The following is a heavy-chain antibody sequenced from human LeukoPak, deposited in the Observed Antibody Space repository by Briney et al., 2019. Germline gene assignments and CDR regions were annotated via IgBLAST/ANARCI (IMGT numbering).Heavy chain of an antibody. CDR2: IYYSGST. D-gene: IGHD1-26*01. J-gene: IGHJ4*02. V-gene: IGHV4-59*08. CDR3: AKSGGYGLIDY. Sequence: SETLSLTCTVSGGSISSYYWSWIRQPPGKGLEWIGYIYYSGSTNYSPSLKSRVTISIDTSKNQFSLRLSSVTAADTAMYYCAKSGGYGLIDYWGQGTLVTVSS. CDR1: GGSISSYY.